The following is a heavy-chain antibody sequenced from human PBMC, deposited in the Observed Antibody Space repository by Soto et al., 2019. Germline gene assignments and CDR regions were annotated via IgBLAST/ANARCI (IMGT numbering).Heavy chain of an antibody. CDR2: IYYSGST. V-gene: IGHV4-39*01. D-gene: IGHD3-22*01. CDR3: ARRDSSGYYFHFDY. Sequence: QLQLQESGPGLVKPSDTLSLTCTVSGGSISSSSYYWGWIRQPPGKGLEWIGSIYYSGSTYYNPSLKSRVTISVDTSKNQFSLKLSSVTAADTAVYYCARRDSSGYYFHFDYWGQGTLVTVSS. J-gene: IGHJ4*02. CDR1: GGSISSSSYY.